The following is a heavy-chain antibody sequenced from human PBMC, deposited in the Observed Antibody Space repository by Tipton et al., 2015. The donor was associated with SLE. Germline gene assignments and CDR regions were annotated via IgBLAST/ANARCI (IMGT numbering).Heavy chain of an antibody. CDR1: GYTFTGYY. CDR2: IIPIFGTA. D-gene: IGHD1-26*01. V-gene: IGHV1-69*13. CDR3: AAQYSGSDNWFDP. Sequence: QSGAEVKKPGASVKVSCKASGYTFTGYYMHWVRQAPGQGLEWMGRIIPIFGTANYAQKFQGRVTITADESTSTAYMELSSLRSEDTAVYYCAAQYSGSDNWFDPWGQGTLVTVSS. J-gene: IGHJ5*02.